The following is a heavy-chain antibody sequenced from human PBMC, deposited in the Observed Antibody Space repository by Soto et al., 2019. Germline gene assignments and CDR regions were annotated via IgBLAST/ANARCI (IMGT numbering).Heavy chain of an antibody. V-gene: IGHV1-69*02. CDR3: ARALLNYRSGSYYDSDPFDY. CDR2: IIPILGIA. J-gene: IGHJ4*02. Sequence: QVQLVQSGAEVKKPGSSVKVSCKASGGTFSSYTISWVRQAPGQGLEWMGRIIPILGIANYAQKFQGRVTITPHKSTSTADMELSSLRSEDTAVYYCARALLNYRSGSYYDSDPFDYWGQGTLVNVSS. D-gene: IGHD3-10*01. CDR1: GGTFSSYT.